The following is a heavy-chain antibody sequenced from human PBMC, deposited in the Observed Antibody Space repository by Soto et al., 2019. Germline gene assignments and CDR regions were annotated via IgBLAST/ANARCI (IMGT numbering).Heavy chain of an antibody. CDR1: GFTFSTSA. Sequence: MQLVQSGPEVKKPGTSVKVSCKASGFTFSTSAVQWVRQARGQRPEWMGWIVGGSGNTNYAQNSQERVIITRDMSTSTVSMEMSSLSSDDTAVYFCASRRSGLYAMDVWGQGTTVTVSS. CDR3: ASRRSGLYAMDV. V-gene: IGHV1-58*01. J-gene: IGHJ6*02. D-gene: IGHD1-26*01. CDR2: IVGGSGNT.